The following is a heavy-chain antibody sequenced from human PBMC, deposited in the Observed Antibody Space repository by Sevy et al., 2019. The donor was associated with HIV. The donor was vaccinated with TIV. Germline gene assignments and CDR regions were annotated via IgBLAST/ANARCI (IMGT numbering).Heavy chain of an antibody. Sequence: SETLSLTCTVSGGSVSISTYYWTWIRQPAGKGLEWIGHIYASGSTNYNPSLKSRVTMSVDTSKNQFSLKLSPVTAADTAVYYCARHPITLLRGVLYGMDVWGQGTTVTVSS. V-gene: IGHV4-61*10. J-gene: IGHJ6*02. CDR1: GGSVSISTYY. CDR2: IYASGST. D-gene: IGHD3-10*01. CDR3: ARHPITLLRGVLYGMDV.